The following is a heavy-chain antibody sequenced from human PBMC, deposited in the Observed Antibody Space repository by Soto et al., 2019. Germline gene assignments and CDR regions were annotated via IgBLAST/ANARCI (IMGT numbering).Heavy chain of an antibody. J-gene: IGHJ3*01. V-gene: IGHV3-66*01. Sequence: PRLSCAASGFTVSSNYMSWVHQEPGKGLEWVSVIYSGGSTFYADSVKGRFTISRDNSKNTLYLLMNSLRAEDTAVYYCVRYYYDSSGYYYGGAFDVWGQGTMVTVSS. D-gene: IGHD3-22*01. CDR3: VRYYYDSSGYYYGGAFDV. CDR1: GFTVSSNY. CDR2: IYSGGST.